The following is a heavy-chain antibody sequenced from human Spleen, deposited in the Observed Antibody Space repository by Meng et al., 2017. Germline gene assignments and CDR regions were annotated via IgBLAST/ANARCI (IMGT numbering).Heavy chain of an antibody. D-gene: IGHD3-10*01. J-gene: IGHJ4*02. CDR1: GFTFSSYA. V-gene: IGHV3-23*01. Sequence: GGSLRLSCAASGFTFSSYAMSWVRQAPGKGLEWVSAISGSGGSTYYADSVKGRFTISRDNSKNTLYLQMNSLRAEDTAVYYCAKAPAYYGSGSYYNSLFDYWGQGTLVTVSS. CDR3: AKAPAYYGSGSYYNSLFDY. CDR2: ISGSGGST.